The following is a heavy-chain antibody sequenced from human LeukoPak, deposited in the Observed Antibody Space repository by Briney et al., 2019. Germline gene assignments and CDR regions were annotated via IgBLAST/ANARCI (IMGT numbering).Heavy chain of an antibody. V-gene: IGHV3-30*18. CDR1: RFPFSYFA. Sequence: GSLRLSCAASRFPFSYFAMHWVRQAPGKGLEWVAVLSDDGSNKFYADSVKGRFTISRDNSNNTLYLQMNSLRAEDTAFYYCAKDPHSSSWYYFDSWGQGTLVTVSS. J-gene: IGHJ4*02. D-gene: IGHD6-13*01. CDR2: LSDDGSNK. CDR3: AKDPHSSSWYYFDS.